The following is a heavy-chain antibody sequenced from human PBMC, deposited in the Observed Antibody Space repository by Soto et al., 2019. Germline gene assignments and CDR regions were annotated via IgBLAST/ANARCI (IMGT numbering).Heavy chain of an antibody. J-gene: IGHJ6*02. Sequence: EVQLVESGGGLVQPGGSLRLSCAASGFTFRTYWLSWVRQVPGKGLEWVANINLDGSEKNYVDSVKGRFTISRDNARNSLYLQMSSLRAEDTALYSCARDGSNSWYSYDYHGMDVWGQGTTVTVSS. CDR3: ARDGSNSWYSYDYHGMDV. V-gene: IGHV3-7*05. D-gene: IGHD5-18*01. CDR2: INLDGSEK. CDR1: GFTFRTYW.